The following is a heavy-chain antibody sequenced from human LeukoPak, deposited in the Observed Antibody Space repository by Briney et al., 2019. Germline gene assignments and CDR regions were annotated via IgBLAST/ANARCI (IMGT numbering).Heavy chain of an antibody. CDR3: ARDKSVAGREFDY. J-gene: IGHJ4*02. Sequence: GGSLRLSCAASGFTFSSCWMSWVRQAPGKGLEGVANIKQDGSEKYYVDSVKGRFTISRDNAKNSLYLQMNSLRAEDTAVYYCARDKSVAGREFDYWGQGTLVTVSS. CDR1: GFTFSSCW. V-gene: IGHV3-7*01. CDR2: IKQDGSEK.